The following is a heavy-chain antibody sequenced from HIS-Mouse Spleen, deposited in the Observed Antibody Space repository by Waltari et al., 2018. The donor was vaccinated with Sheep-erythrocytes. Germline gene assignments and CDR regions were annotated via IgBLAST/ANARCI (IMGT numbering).Heavy chain of an antibody. D-gene: IGHD1-26*01. V-gene: IGHV3-30*04. Sequence: QVQLVESGGGVVQPGRSLRLSCAASGFTFGSYAMHWVRQAPGKGVRWGAMISYDGSNKDYADSVKGRFTISRDNSKNTLYLQMNSLRAEDTAVYYCARVSAGELKYYFDYWGQGTLVTVSS. CDR1: GFTFGSYA. CDR2: ISYDGSNK. CDR3: ARVSAGELKYYFDY. J-gene: IGHJ4*02.